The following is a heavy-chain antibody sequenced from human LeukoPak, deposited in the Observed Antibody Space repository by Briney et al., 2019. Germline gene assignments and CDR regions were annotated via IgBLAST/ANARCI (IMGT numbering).Heavy chain of an antibody. D-gene: IGHD6-19*01. CDR3: ARDRDSSGLYGGADL. CDR1: GFTFSGSA. CDR2: ISSTNGHT. V-gene: IGHV3-21*03. J-gene: IGHJ5*02. Sequence: PGGSLRLSCAASGFTFSGSALHWVRQASGKGLEWVSYISSTNGHTYYADSVNGRFTISRDTAKNSLYLQMNSLRVEDTAIYFCARDRDSSGLYGGADLWGQGVLVTVSA.